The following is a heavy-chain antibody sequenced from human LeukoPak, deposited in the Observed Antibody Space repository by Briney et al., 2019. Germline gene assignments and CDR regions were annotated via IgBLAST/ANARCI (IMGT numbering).Heavy chain of an antibody. CDR3: ATFDY. V-gene: IGHV3-33*01. CDR1: GFTFSSYG. J-gene: IGHJ4*02. CDR2: IWYDGSDK. Sequence: GGALRLSCAASGFTFSSYGIHWVRQAPGKGLEWVAVIWYDGSDKYYADSVKGRFTISRDNSKNTLYLQMNSLRVEDTAVYYCATFDYWGQGTLVTVSS.